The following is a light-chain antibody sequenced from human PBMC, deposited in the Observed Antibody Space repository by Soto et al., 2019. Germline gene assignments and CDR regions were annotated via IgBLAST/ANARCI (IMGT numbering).Light chain of an antibody. CDR3: ALWDDSLNGPV. J-gene: IGLJ3*02. CDR1: SSNIGSHS. Sequence: QSVLTQPPSASGTPGQRITISCSGSSSNIGSHSVNWYQQLPGTAPKILIYRSSQRPSGVPDRFSGSKSGTSASLAISGLQSGDEADYYCALWDDSLNGPVFGGGTKLTVL. V-gene: IGLV1-44*01. CDR2: RSS.